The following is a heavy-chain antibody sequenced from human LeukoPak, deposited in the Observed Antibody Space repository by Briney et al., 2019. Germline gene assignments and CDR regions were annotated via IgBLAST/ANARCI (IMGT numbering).Heavy chain of an antibody. D-gene: IGHD6-13*01. J-gene: IGHJ6*02. CDR3: AKEPDSSSWPSYYYYGMDV. Sequence: GGSLRLSCAASGFTFSSYAMHWVRQAPGKGLEWVAVISYDGSNKYYADSVKGRFTISRDNSKNTLYLQMNSLRAEDTAVYYCAKEPDSSSWPSYYYYGMDVWGQGTTVTVSS. V-gene: IGHV3-30-3*01. CDR2: ISYDGSNK. CDR1: GFTFSSYA.